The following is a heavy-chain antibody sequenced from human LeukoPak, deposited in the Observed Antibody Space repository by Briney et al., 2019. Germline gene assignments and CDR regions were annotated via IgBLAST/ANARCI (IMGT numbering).Heavy chain of an antibody. V-gene: IGHV1-2*02. CDR3: ARSFRAVIHYFDY. D-gene: IGHD3-10*01. CDR2: INPNSGGT. CDR1: GYTFTGYY. Sequence: ASVKVSCKASGYTFTGYYMHWVRQAPGQGLEWMGWINPNSGGTNYAQKFQGRVTMTRDTSISTAYMELRSLRSDDTAVYYCARSFRAVIHYFDYWGQGTLVTVSS. J-gene: IGHJ4*02.